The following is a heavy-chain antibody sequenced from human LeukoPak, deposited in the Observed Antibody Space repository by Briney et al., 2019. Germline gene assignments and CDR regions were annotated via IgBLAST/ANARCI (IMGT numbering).Heavy chain of an antibody. CDR1: GGSITSYY. V-gene: IGHV4-59*01. CDR2: IHYSGST. Sequence: SETLSLTCTVSGGSITSYYWSWTRQPPGKGLEWIGYIHYSGSTNYNPSVKRRVTISVDTPKKQLSLKLSSVTAADTAVYYCARSSSITARQYYYMDVWGEGTTVTVSS. D-gene: IGHD6-6*01. J-gene: IGHJ6*03. CDR3: ARSSSITARQYYYMDV.